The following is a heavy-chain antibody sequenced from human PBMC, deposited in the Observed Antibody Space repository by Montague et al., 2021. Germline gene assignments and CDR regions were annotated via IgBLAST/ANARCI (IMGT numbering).Heavy chain of an antibody. CDR3: TRGEVAVTGIDD. CDR2: VSNNCST. Sequence: SETLSLTCTVSGGSLSGDICYWICMRPGTGLERIWHVSNNCSTSSNPSPKIRSTMSVDTSENHVSLSLSSVTAADTAVYYCTRGEVAVTGIDDWGQGALVTVSS. J-gene: IGHJ4*02. D-gene: IGHD6-19*01. CDR1: GGSLSGDI. V-gene: IGHV4-34*01.